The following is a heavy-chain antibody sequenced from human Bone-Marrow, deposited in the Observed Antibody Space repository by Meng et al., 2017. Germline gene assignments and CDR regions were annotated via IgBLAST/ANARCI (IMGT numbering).Heavy chain of an antibody. V-gene: IGHV3-11*01. D-gene: IGHD3-22*01. CDR2: ISSSGSTI. CDR1: GFTFSDYY. CDR3: ARDKHSRYDSSGYYRLDY. J-gene: IGHJ4*02. Sequence: VQVVGYGGGLGKPGGLLRLSCAASGFTFSDYYMSWIRQAPGKGLEWVSYISSSGSTIYYADSVKGRFTISRDNAKNSLYLQMNSLRAEDTAVYYCARDKHSRYDSSGYYRLDYWGQGTLVTVSS.